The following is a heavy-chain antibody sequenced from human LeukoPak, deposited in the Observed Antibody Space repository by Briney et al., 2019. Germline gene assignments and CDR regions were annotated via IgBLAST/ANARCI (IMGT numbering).Heavy chain of an antibody. J-gene: IGHJ4*02. CDR3: SRCPTRWGSSCWIGY. CDR2: ISYDGSNK. CDR1: GFTFTSYG. V-gene: IGHV3-30*03. Sequence: GGSLRLSCAASGFTFTSYGMHWVRQAPGQGLEWVAVISYDGSNKYYADSVQGRFTISRDTSNNTLYLQMNSLRADETAVYYCSRCPTRWGSSCWIGYWGQGTLVTVSS. D-gene: IGHD6-13*01.